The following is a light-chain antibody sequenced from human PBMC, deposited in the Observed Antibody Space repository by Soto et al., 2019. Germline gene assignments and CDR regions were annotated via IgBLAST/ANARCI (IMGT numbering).Light chain of an antibody. J-gene: IGKJ3*01. CDR2: KAS. CDR1: QSISSW. Sequence: DIQMTQSPSTLSASVGDRVTITCRASQSISSWFAWYQQKPGKAPKLLIYKASSLESGFPSRFSGSGSGTEFTLSISSLQPDDFATYYCQQYNSYSITFGPGTKVDIK. V-gene: IGKV1-5*03. CDR3: QQYNSYSIT.